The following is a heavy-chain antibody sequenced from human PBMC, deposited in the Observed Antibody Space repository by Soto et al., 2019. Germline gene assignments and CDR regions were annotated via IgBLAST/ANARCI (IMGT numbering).Heavy chain of an antibody. J-gene: IGHJ6*03. CDR3: ARVRVEQAITIFGVVTFPGYYYYMDV. D-gene: IGHD3-3*01. CDR2: IWYDGSNK. Sequence: GGSLRLSCAASGFTFSSYGMHWVRQAPGKGLEWVAVIWYDGSNKYYADSVKGRFTISRDNSKNTLYLQMNSLRAEDTAVYYCARVRVEQAITIFGVVTFPGYYYYMDVWGKGTTVTVSS. CDR1: GFTFSSYG. V-gene: IGHV3-33*01.